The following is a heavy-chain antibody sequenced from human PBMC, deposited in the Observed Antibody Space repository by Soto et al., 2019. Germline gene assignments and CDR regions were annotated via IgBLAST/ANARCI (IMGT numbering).Heavy chain of an antibody. CDR2: IYYSGST. J-gene: IGHJ4*02. CDR1: GGSLGRDY. V-gene: IGHV4-59*01. Sequence: SETLSLTCVVSGGSLGRDYWSWIRQPPGKGLEWIGYIYYSGSTNYNPSLKSRVTISVDTSKNQFSLKLSSVTAADTAVYYCATTWGSTNDYWGRGTLVTVS. D-gene: IGHD3-16*01. CDR3: ATTWGSTNDY.